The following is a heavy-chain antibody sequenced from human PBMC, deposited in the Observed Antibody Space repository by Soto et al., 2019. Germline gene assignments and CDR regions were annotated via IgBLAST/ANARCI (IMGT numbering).Heavy chain of an antibody. CDR1: GFTFSSYG. J-gene: IGHJ5*02. D-gene: IGHD2-2*01. Sequence: PGGSLRLSCAASGFTFSSYGMHWVRQAPGKGLEWVAVIWYDGSNKYYADSVKGRFTISRDNSKNTLYLQMNSLRAEDTAVYYCARAHLPAAKERRPDNWFDPWGQGTLVTVSS. CDR3: ARAHLPAAKERRPDNWFDP. CDR2: IWYDGSNK. V-gene: IGHV3-33*01.